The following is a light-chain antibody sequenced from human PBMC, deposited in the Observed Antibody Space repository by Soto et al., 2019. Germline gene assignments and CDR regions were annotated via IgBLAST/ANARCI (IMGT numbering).Light chain of an antibody. CDR2: KTS. CDR1: QSISSW. Sequence: DIQTTQSPSTLSASVGDRVTITCRASQSISSWLAWYQQKPGRAPKLLIYKTSNLESGVPSRFSGSGSGTEFTLTISSLQPDDFATYYCQQYNSYSPWTFGQGTKVEIK. V-gene: IGKV1-5*03. CDR3: QQYNSYSPWT. J-gene: IGKJ1*01.